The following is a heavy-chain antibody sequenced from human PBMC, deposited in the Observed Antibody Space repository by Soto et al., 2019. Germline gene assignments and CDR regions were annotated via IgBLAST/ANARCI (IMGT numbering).Heavy chain of an antibody. Sequence: QVQLVQSGAEVKKPGSSVKVSCKASGGTFSSYAISWVRQAPGQGLEWMGGIIPIFGTANYAQKFQGRVTITADESTSTASMELSSLRAEDTAVYYCEREVAARPGDFDYWGQGTLVTVSS. CDR1: GGTFSSYA. CDR3: EREVAARPGDFDY. D-gene: IGHD6-6*01. V-gene: IGHV1-69*01. J-gene: IGHJ4*02. CDR2: IIPIFGTA.